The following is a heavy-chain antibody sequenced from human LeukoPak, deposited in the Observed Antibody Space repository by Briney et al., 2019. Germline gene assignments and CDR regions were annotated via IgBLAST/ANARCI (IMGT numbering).Heavy chain of an antibody. CDR2: ISSTSSTI. V-gene: IGHV3-48*04. CDR1: GFAFSGYS. J-gene: IGHJ4*02. CDR3: AKDHGSYDYGDYFDY. Sequence: GGSLRLSCAASGFAFSGYSMNWVRQAPGRGLEWVSYISSTSSTIHYADSVKGRFTISRDNAKNSLYLQMNSLRAEDTAVYYCAKDHGSYDYGDYFDYWGQGTLVTVSS. D-gene: IGHD4-17*01.